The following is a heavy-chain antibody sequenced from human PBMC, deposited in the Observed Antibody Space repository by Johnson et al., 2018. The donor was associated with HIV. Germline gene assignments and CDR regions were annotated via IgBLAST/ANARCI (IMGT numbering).Heavy chain of an antibody. J-gene: IGHJ3*02. D-gene: IGHD2-21*02. CDR1: GFTVINNY. CDR3: ARDSAYCGGDCHDAFDI. Sequence: QMLLVESGGGVVQPGRSLRVSCAASGFTVINNYMTWVRQAPGKGLEWVAVISYDGSNKYYADSVKGRFTVSRDNSKNTLYLQMNSLRAEDTAVYYCARDSAYCGGDCHDAFDIWGQGTMVTVSS. CDR2: ISYDGSNK. V-gene: IGHV3-30*03.